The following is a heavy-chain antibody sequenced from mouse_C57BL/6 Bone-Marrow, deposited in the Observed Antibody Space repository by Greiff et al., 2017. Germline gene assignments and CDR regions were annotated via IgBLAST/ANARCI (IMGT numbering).Heavy chain of an antibody. V-gene: IGHV1-55*01. D-gene: IGHD1-1*01. CDR2: IYPGSGST. CDR3: ARPYYGSSYWYFDV. J-gene: IGHJ1*03. CDR1: GYTFTSYW. Sequence: QVQLQQPGAELVKPGASVKMSCKASGYTFTSYWITWVKQRPGQGLEWIGDIYPGSGSTNYNEKFKSKATLTVDTSSSTAYMQLSSLTSEDSAVYSCARPYYGSSYWYFDVWGTGTTVTVSS.